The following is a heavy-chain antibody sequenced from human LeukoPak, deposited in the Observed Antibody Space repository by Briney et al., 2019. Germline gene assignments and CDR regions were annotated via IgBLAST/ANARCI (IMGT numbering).Heavy chain of an antibody. V-gene: IGHV1-46*01. CDR2: INPSATFT. CDR3: ARERIRGAVTTLGY. CDR1: GYTLSESS. Sequence: ASVKVSCKVSGYTLSESSMHWVRQAPGQGLEWMGIINPSATFTRYAQRFQGRVTMTRDMSTSTVYMELSSLRSEDTAMYYCARERIRGAVTTLGYWGQGTLVTVSS. D-gene: IGHD4-17*01. J-gene: IGHJ4*02.